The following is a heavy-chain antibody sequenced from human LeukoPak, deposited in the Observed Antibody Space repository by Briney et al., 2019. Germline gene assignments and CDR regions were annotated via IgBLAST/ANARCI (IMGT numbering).Heavy chain of an antibody. CDR1: GFTFSSYW. CDR3: ARCSRGVRGYSGYDCGAFDY. Sequence: GSLRLSCAASGFTFSSYWMYWVRQAPGKGLVWVSRINSDGSSTSYADSVKGRFTISRDNAKNTLYLQMNSLRAEDTAVYYCARCSRGVRGYSGYDCGAFDYWGQGTLVTVSS. CDR2: INSDGSST. V-gene: IGHV3-74*01. J-gene: IGHJ4*02. D-gene: IGHD5-12*01.